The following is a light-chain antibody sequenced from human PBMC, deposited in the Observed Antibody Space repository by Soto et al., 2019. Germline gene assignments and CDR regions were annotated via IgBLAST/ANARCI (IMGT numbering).Light chain of an antibody. CDR1: SSDIGVYHY. V-gene: IGLV2-14*01. CDR2: EVS. J-gene: IGLJ2*01. Sequence: QSALAQPASVSGSPGQSITISCTGTSSDIGVYHYVSWFQQHPGKAPKLIIYEVSYRPSGISNRFSGSQSGNTASLTISGLQAEDEADYYCSSYTSSATLIFGGGTKVTV. CDR3: SSYTSSATLI.